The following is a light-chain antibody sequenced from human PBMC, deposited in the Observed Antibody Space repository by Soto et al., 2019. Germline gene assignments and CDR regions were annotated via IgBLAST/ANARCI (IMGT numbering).Light chain of an antibody. Sequence: EIVMTQSPATLSVSPGERATLSCRASQSVSSNLAWYQQKPGQAPRLLICGASTRAPGIPARFSGSGSGTEFTLTISSLQSEDFAVYYCQQYNNWPLTFGQGTKVEIK. V-gene: IGKV3-15*01. CDR3: QQYNNWPLT. CDR1: QSVSSN. J-gene: IGKJ1*01. CDR2: GAS.